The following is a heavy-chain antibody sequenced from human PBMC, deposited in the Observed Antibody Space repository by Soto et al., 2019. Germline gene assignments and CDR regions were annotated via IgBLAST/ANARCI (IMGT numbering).Heavy chain of an antibody. CDR2: IWYDGSNK. CDR1: GFTFSSYG. D-gene: IGHD6-19*01. J-gene: IGHJ6*02. CDR3: ARDLAVAGTYDYYYGMDV. V-gene: IGHV3-33*01. Sequence: QVQLVESGGGVVQPGRSLRLSCAESGFTFSSYGMHWVRQAPGKGLEWVAVIWYDGSNKYYADSVKGRFTISRDNSKNPLYLQMNSLRAEDTAVYYCARDLAVAGTYDYYYGMDVWGQGTTVTVSS.